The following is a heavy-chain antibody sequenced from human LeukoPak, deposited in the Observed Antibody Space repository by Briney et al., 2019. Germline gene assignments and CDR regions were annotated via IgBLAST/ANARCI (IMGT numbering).Heavy chain of an antibody. D-gene: IGHD2-15*01. CDR2: ISYTGNTK. Sequence: GRSLRLSCAASGFTFSNYGMQWVRQAPGKGLDWVAVISYTGNTKYYVDSVKGRFTISRDNSKNTLYLQMNSLRAEDTAVYYCARAYCGGGSCYSTIAYWGQGTLVTVSS. J-gene: IGHJ4*02. CDR1: GFTFSNYG. CDR3: ARAYCGGGSCYSTIAY. V-gene: IGHV3-30*03.